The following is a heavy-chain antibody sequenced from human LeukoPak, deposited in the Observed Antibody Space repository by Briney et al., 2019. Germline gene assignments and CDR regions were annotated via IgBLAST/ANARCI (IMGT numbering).Heavy chain of an antibody. CDR1: GFTFDDYA. J-gene: IGHJ3*02. V-gene: IGHV3-9*01. Sequence: GRSLRLSCAASGFTFDDYAVHWVRQAPGKGLEWVSGISWNSGSIGYADSVKGRFTISRDNAKNSLYLQMNSLRAEDTAIYYCARDETPDYYDSSGYAFDIWGQGTMVTVSS. D-gene: IGHD3-22*01. CDR2: ISWNSGSI. CDR3: ARDETPDYYDSSGYAFDI.